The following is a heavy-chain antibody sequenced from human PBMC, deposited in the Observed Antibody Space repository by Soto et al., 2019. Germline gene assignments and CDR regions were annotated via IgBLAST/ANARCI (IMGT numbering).Heavy chain of an antibody. J-gene: IGHJ4*02. Sequence: TLSLTCGVSVYFFSSDYFLGWIGQNGRKGVEWIGCSDQNGSTYYNPYLMIRVTTAKAKYKNQFSMKLSSVTAADTSVYYCARAAYGSRTIFDYWGRGALVTVSS. V-gene: IGHV4-38-2*01. CDR3: ARAAYGSRTIFDY. D-gene: IGHD1-26*01. CDR1: VYFFSSDYF. CDR2: SDQNGST.